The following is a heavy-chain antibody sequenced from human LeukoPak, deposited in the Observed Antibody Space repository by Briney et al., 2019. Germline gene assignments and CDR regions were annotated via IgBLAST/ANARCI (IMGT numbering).Heavy chain of an antibody. CDR1: GITLTHAW. V-gene: IGHV3-15*01. CDR3: ATVGFCNTTSCFYYYCGLDV. CDR2: IKSKTDGGST. Sequence: PGGSLRLSCSVSGITLTHAWMYWVRQAPGKGLEWVGRIKSKTDGGSTDYGAPVKGRFTISRDDSKNTLYLQMNSVKTEDTAVYFCATVGFCNTTSCFYYYCGLDVWGQGTTVTVSS. D-gene: IGHD2-2*01. J-gene: IGHJ6*02.